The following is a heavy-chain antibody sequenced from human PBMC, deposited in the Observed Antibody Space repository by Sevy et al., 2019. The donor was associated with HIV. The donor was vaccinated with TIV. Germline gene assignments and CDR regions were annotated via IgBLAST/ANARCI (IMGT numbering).Heavy chain of an antibody. CDR3: ARQMGYYDSSGYYPWFDY. J-gene: IGHJ4*02. CDR1: GYTFTGYY. V-gene: IGHV1-2*06. CDR2: INPNGGGT. Sequence: ASVKVSCKASGYTFTGYYMHWVRQAPGQGLEWMGRINPNGGGTNYAQKFQGRVTMTRDTSISTAYMELSRLRSDDTAVYYCARQMGYYDSSGYYPWFDYWVQGTLVTVSS. D-gene: IGHD3-22*01.